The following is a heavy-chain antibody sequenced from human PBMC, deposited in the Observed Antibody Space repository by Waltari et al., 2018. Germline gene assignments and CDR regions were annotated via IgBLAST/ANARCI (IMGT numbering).Heavy chain of an antibody. CDR2: LNHSGST. J-gene: IGHJ2*01. CDR3: ARPGPWELLPFGYFDL. V-gene: IGHV4-34*01. CDR1: GGSFSGYY. Sequence: QVQLQQWGAGLLKPSETLSLTCAVYGGSFSGYYWSWIRQPPWQGLGWVGELNHSGSTNYNPSLKSRVTISVDTSKNQFSLKLSSVTAADTAVYYCARPGPWELLPFGYFDLWGRGTLVTVSS. D-gene: IGHD1-26*01.